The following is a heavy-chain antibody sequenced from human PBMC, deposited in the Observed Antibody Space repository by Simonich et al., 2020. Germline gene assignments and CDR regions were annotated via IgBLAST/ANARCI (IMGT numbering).Heavy chain of an antibody. CDR1: GFTFSSYS. J-gene: IGHJ3*02. CDR2: NSRSSSYI. Sequence: EVQLVESGGGLVKPGGSLRLSCAASGFTFSSYSMNWVRQAQGKGLEGVSSNSRSSSYIYDADYVKGRFTISRDNAKNSLYLQMNSLRAEDTAVYYCARGIVGASGAFDIWGQGTMVTVSS. D-gene: IGHD1-26*01. CDR3: ARGIVGASGAFDI. V-gene: IGHV3-21*01.